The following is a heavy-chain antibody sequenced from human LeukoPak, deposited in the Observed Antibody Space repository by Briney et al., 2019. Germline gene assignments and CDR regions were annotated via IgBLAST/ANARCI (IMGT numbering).Heavy chain of an antibody. V-gene: IGHV3-30*18. CDR2: ISYDGSNK. CDR1: GFTFSSYG. CDR3: AKVVCSSTSCYKARGAFDI. J-gene: IGHJ3*02. Sequence: GGSLRLPCAASGFTFSSYGMHWVRQAPGKGLEWVAVISYDGSNKYYADSVKGRFTISRDNSKNTLYLQMNSLRAEDTAVYYCAKVVCSSTSCYKARGAFDIWGQGTMVTVSS. D-gene: IGHD2-2*02.